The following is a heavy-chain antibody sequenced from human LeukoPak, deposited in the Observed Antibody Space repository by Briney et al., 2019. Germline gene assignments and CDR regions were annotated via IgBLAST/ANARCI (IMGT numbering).Heavy chain of an antibody. CDR1: GFTFSSYG. CDR3: ARDHIVVVPADDNYGMDV. D-gene: IGHD2-2*01. CDR2: IWYDGSNK. Sequence: PGGSLRLSCAASGFTFSSYGMHWVRQAPGKGLEWVAVIWYDGSNKYYADSVKGRFTISRDNSKNALYLQMNSLGAEDTAVYYCARDHIVVVPADDNYGMDVWGQGTTVTVSS. J-gene: IGHJ6*02. V-gene: IGHV3-33*01.